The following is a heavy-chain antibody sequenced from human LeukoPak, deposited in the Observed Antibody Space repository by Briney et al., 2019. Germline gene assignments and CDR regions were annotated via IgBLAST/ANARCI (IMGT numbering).Heavy chain of an antibody. V-gene: IGHV3-53*01. CDR2: IYSGGST. CDR3: ARALNGGNSPAFDY. D-gene: IGHD4-23*01. CDR1: GFTVSSNY. Sequence: GGSLRLSCAASGFTVSSNYMSWVRQAPGKGLEWVSGIYSGGSTYYADSVKGRFTISRDNSKNTLYLQMNSLRAEDTAVYYYARALNGGNSPAFDYWGQGTLLTVPS. J-gene: IGHJ4*02.